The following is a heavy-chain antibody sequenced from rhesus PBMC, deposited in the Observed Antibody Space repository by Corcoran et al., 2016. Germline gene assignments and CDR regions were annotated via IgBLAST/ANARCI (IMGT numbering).Heavy chain of an antibody. V-gene: IGHV4-169*01. Sequence: QLQLQESGPGLVKPSETLSVTCAVSGGSISSSYWSWIRQAPGKGLEWIGYNYGSGSSTNYNPSLKSRVTLSVDTSKNQLSLQLSSVTTADTAVYYCARWEYCSSTYCSFFDYWGQGVLVTVSS. D-gene: IGHD2-15*01. J-gene: IGHJ4*01. CDR2: NYGSGSST. CDR1: GGSISSSY. CDR3: ARWEYCSSTYCSFFDY.